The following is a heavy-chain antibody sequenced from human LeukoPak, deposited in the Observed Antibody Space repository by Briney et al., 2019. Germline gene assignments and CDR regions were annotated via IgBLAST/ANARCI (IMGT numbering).Heavy chain of an antibody. V-gene: IGHV4-34*01. Sequence: SETLSLTCAVYGGSFGGYYWSWIRQPPGKGLEWIGEINHSGSTNYNPSLKSRVTISVDTSKNQFSLKLSSVTAADTAVYYCARVALTGYFDYWGQGTLVTVSS. J-gene: IGHJ4*02. CDR3: ARVALTGYFDY. D-gene: IGHD3-9*01. CDR1: GGSFGGYY. CDR2: INHSGST.